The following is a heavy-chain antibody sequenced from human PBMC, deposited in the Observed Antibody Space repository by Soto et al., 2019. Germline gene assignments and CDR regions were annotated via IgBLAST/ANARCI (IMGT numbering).Heavy chain of an antibody. CDR1: DASVSKYY. CDR2: ISHTGCT. V-gene: IGHV4-59*02. CDR3: ARGQLLFAY. Sequence: LSLTCSVSDASVSKYYWSWIRQPPGKGLEWIGYISHTGCTSYNPSLESRLTISMDKSKNQLSLNLNSVATADTAVYYCARGQLLFAYWGQGTPVTVSS. J-gene: IGHJ4*02. D-gene: IGHD3-10*02.